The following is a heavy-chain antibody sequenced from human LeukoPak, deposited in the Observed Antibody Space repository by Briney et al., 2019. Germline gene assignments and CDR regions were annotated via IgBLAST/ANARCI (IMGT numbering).Heavy chain of an antibody. V-gene: IGHV4-38-2*01. J-gene: IGHJ5*02. D-gene: IGHD6-19*01. Sequence: SETLSLTCAVSGYSISSGYYWGWIWQPPGKGLEWIGSIYHSGSTYYNPSLKSRVTISVDTSKNQFSLKLGSVTAADTAVYYCARQTIAVAYWFDPWGQGTLVTVSS. CDR3: ARQTIAVAYWFDP. CDR2: IYHSGST. CDR1: GYSISSGYY.